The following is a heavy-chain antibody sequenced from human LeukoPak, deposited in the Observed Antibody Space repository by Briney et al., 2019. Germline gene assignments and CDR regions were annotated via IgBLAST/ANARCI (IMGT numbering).Heavy chain of an antibody. V-gene: IGHV3-30*02. Sequence: GGSLRLSCAASGFTFSSYGMHWVRQAPGKGLEWVAFIRYDGSNKYYADSVKGRFTISRDNAKNSLYLQMNSLRAEDTAVYYCARGVYYDSSGYGYERNYMDVWGKGTTVTVSS. D-gene: IGHD3-22*01. CDR2: IRYDGSNK. CDR1: GFTFSSYG. CDR3: ARGVYYDSSGYGYERNYMDV. J-gene: IGHJ6*03.